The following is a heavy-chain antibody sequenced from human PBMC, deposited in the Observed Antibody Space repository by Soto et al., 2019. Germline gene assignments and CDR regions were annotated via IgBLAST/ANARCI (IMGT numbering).Heavy chain of an antibody. J-gene: IGHJ5*02. Sequence: EVQLVESGGGLVKPGGSLRLSCAASGFTFSNAWMSWVRQAPGKGLEWVGRIKSKTDGGTTDYAAPVKGRFTISRDDSKNTLYLQMNSLKPEDTAVYYCTRYSSGWYGENWFDPWGQGTLVTVSS. D-gene: IGHD6-19*01. V-gene: IGHV3-15*01. CDR2: IKSKTDGGTT. CDR3: TRYSSGWYGENWFDP. CDR1: GFTFSNAW.